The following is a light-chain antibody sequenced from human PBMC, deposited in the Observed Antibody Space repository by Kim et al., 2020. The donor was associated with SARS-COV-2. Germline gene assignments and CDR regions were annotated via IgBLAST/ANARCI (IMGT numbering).Light chain of an antibody. CDR3: QQRSNWFT. Sequence: EIVLTQSPATLSLSPGERATLSCRASQGVSSYLAWYQQKPGQAPRLLIYDASNRATGIPARFSGSGPGTDLTLTISSLEPEDFAVYYCQQRSNWFTFGPGTKVDIK. V-gene: IGKV3D-11*01. CDR1: QGVSSY. CDR2: DAS. J-gene: IGKJ3*01.